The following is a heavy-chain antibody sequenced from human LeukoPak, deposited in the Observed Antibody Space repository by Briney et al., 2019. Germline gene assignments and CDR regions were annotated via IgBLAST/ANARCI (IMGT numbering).Heavy chain of an antibody. CDR2: ISGTGYNT. Sequence: PGGSLRLSCAASGFTFRSRAMSWVRQAPGKGLEWVSGISGTGYNTYYADSVKGRFTISRDNSKNTLYLQMNSLGAEDTAVYYCAKHVSGSLFYFDYWGQRTLVTVSS. J-gene: IGHJ4*02. D-gene: IGHD3-10*01. CDR3: AKHVSGSLFYFDY. V-gene: IGHV3-23*01. CDR1: GFTFRSRA.